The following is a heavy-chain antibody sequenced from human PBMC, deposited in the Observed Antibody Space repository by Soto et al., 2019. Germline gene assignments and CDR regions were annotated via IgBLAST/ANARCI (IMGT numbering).Heavy chain of an antibody. D-gene: IGHD3-10*01. J-gene: IGHJ4*02. Sequence: RFTISRDNSKNPLYLQMGSLRAEDMAVYYCARSGDNGYYFDYWGQGTLVTVSS. V-gene: IGHV3-64*01. CDR3: ARSGDNGYYFDY.